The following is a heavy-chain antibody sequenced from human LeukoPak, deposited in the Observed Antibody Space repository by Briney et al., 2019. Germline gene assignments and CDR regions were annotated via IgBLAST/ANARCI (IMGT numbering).Heavy chain of an antibody. J-gene: IGHJ5*02. CDR2: VYYRGEC. D-gene: IGHD1-14*01. CDR1: GGSISTYS. V-gene: IGHV4-59*08. CDR3: ARRVATTSEVGADKRFDP. Sequence: SGTVSLTCRVSGGSISTYSWNWIRQPPGKGLEWIGYVYYRGECDYNPSLQGRVTISVDSSKNQFSLQLTSVTAADTAMYYCARRVATTSEVGADKRFDPWGQGTLVA.